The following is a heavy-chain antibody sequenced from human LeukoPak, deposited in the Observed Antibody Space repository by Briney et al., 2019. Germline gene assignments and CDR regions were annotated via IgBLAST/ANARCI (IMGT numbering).Heavy chain of an antibody. V-gene: IGHV4-61*02. CDR1: GGSISSGSYY. CDR2: IYTSGST. J-gene: IGHJ4*02. CDR3: ARDRIAAAGLFDY. Sequence: SETLSLTCTVSGGSISSGSYYWSWIRQPAGKGLEWIGRIYTSGSTNYNPSLKSRVTISVDTSKNQFSLKLSSVTAADTAVYYCARDRIAAAGLFDYWGQGTLVTVSS. D-gene: IGHD6-13*01.